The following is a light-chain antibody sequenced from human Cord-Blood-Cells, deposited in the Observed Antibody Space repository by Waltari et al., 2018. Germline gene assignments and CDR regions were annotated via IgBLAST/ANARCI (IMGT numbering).Light chain of an antibody. V-gene: IGKV1-39*01. Sequence: DIQMTQSPSSLSASVGDRVTITCRASQSISSYLNWYQQKPGKAPKLLIYAASSLQSGVPSRFSGSGSGIDFTLTINSLQPEDFATYYCQQSYSTSITFGQGTRLEIK. CDR1: QSISSY. CDR3: QQSYSTSIT. J-gene: IGKJ5*01. CDR2: AAS.